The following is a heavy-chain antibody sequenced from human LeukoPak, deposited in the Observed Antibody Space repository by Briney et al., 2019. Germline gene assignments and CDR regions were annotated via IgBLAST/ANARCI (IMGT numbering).Heavy chain of an antibody. CDR2: IYHSGST. CDR1: GYSISSGYY. CDR3: ARLGGYDYRYYYMDV. V-gene: IGHV4-38-2*01. D-gene: IGHD5-12*01. J-gene: IGHJ6*03. Sequence: SETLSLTCAVSGYSISSGYYWGWIRQPPGKGLEWIGSIYHSGSTYYNPSLKSRVTISVDTSKNQFSLKLSSVTAADTAVYYCARLGGYDYRYYYMDVWGKGTTVTVSS.